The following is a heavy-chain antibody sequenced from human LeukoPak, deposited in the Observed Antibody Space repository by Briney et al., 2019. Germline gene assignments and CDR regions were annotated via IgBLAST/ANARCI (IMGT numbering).Heavy chain of an antibody. CDR3: ATVDYGDYIRYDY. CDR1: GGSISSYY. CDR2: IHYSGST. V-gene: IGHV4-59*01. D-gene: IGHD4-17*01. Sequence: SETLSLTCTVSGGSISSYYWSWIRQPPGKGLEWIGYIHYSGSTNYNPSLKSRVTISVDTSKNQFSLKVSSATAADTAVYYCATVDYGDYIRYDYWGQGTLVTVSS. J-gene: IGHJ4*02.